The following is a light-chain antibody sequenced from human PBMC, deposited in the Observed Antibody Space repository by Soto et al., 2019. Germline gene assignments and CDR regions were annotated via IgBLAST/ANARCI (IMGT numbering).Light chain of an antibody. CDR2: GAS. J-gene: IGKJ2*01. CDR1: QSVRSN. V-gene: IGKV3-15*01. Sequence: EVVMTQSPATLSVSPGERAMLSCRASQSVRSNLAWYQQKPGQAPRLLIYGASTRATGIPARFSGSGSGTEVTLTISSLQSEDFAVYYCQHYNNWPPYTFGQGTRLEI. CDR3: QHYNNWPPYT.